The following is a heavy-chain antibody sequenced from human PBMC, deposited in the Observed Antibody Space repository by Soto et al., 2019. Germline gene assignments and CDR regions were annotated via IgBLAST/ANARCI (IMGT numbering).Heavy chain of an antibody. D-gene: IGHD6-19*01. V-gene: IGHV3-48*02. J-gene: IGHJ4*02. CDR3: ARSVEGHFDY. CDR1: GFTFMVYS. Sequence: EVQLVESGGDLVQRGGSLRLPWVASGFTFMVYSLNWVLRAPGKGMEWFSYITSDTKTIKYADSVKGRFIISRDNAKNSVYLQMNSLRDEDTAVYYCARSVEGHFDYWGQGTVVTVSS. CDR2: ITSDTKTI.